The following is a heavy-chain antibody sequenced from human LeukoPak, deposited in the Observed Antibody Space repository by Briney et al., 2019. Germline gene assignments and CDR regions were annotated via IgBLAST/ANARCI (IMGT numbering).Heavy chain of an antibody. D-gene: IGHD5-24*01. CDR2: IYTSGST. Sequence: SETLSLTCTVSGGSISSGSYYWSWIRQPAGKGLEWIGRIYTSGSTNYNPSLKSRVTISVDTSKNQFSLKLSSVTAADTAVYYCARETRDGYNHKGFDYWGQGTLVTVSS. V-gene: IGHV4-61*02. CDR1: GGSISSGSYY. CDR3: ARETRDGYNHKGFDY. J-gene: IGHJ4*02.